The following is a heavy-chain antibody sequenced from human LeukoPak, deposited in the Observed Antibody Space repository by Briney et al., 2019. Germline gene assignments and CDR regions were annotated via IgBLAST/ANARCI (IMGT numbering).Heavy chain of an antibody. Sequence: NSSETLSLTCTVSGYSISSGYYWGWIRQPPGKGLEWIGSIYHSGSTYYNPSLKSRVTISVDTSKNQFSLKLSSVTAADTAVYYCARAEGIDAFDIWGQGTMVTVSS. D-gene: IGHD1-26*01. CDR2: IYHSGST. CDR3: ARAEGIDAFDI. V-gene: IGHV4-38-2*02. CDR1: GYSISSGYY. J-gene: IGHJ3*02.